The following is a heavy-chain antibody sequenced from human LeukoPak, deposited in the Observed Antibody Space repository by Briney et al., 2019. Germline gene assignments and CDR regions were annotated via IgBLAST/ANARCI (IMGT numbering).Heavy chain of an antibody. CDR2: INEDGSTI. D-gene: IGHD3-10*01. Sequence: GKSLRLSCAASGFTFNSYWMSWVRQAPGKGLEWVADINEDGSTIYYVNSVKGRFTISRDNAKNSLSLQLNTLRAEDRAVYYCARWSYVSGTWFLDSWGQGALVTVSS. CDR3: ARWSYVSGTWFLDS. V-gene: IGHV3-7*05. J-gene: IGHJ4*02. CDR1: GFTFNSYW.